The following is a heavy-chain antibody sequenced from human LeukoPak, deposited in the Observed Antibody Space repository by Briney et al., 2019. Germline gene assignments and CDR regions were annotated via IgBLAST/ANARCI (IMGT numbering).Heavy chain of an antibody. Sequence: ASVKVSCKASGYTFTGYYMHWVRQAPGQGLEWMGWINPNSGGTNYAQKFQGRVTMTRDTSISTAYMELSRLRSDDTAVYYCARASVLLWFEDYWGQGTLVTVSS. CDR3: ARASVLLWFEDY. J-gene: IGHJ4*02. V-gene: IGHV1-2*02. CDR2: INPNSGGT. D-gene: IGHD3-10*01. CDR1: GYTFTGYY.